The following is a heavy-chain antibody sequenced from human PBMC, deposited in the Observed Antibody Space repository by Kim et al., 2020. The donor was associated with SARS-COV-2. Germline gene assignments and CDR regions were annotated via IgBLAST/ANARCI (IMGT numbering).Heavy chain of an antibody. J-gene: IGHJ4*02. Sequence: KCEADSVKGRFTSSRDNSTNTMHRQMNSLRAEDRAVYYWAKDVRWGRIDYWGQGTLVTVSS. V-gene: IGHV3-30*02. CDR2: K. D-gene: IGHD7-27*01. CDR3: AKDVRWGRIDY.